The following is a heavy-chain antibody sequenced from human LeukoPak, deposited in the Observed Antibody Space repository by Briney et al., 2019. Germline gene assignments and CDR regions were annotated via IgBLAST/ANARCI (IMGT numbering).Heavy chain of an antibody. CDR1: GGSISTYY. CDR3: ASGMIRGRGNKNYYFYMDV. Sequence: SETLSLTCTVSGGSISTYYWSWLRQPPGNALEWIGYIYYSGTTNYNPSLKSRVTISVDTSKEQFSLQLSSVTAADTAVYYCASGMIRGRGNKNYYFYMDVWGKGTTVTISS. D-gene: IGHD3-10*01. CDR2: IYYSGTT. J-gene: IGHJ6*03. V-gene: IGHV4-59*01.